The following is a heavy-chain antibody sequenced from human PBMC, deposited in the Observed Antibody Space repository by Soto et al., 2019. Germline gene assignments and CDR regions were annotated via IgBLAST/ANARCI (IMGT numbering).Heavy chain of an antibody. D-gene: IGHD3-10*01. J-gene: IGHJ3*02. V-gene: IGHV3-21*01. Sequence: GGSLRLSCAASGFTFSSYSMNWVRQAPGKGLEWVSSISSSSSYIYYADSVKGRFTISRDNAKNSLYLQMNSLRAEDTAVYYCAREVTEGNAFDIWGQGTMVTVSS. CDR3: AREVTEGNAFDI. CDR2: ISSSSSYI. CDR1: GFTFSSYS.